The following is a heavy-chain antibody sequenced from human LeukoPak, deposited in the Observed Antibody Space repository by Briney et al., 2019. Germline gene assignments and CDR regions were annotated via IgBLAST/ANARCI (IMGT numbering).Heavy chain of an antibody. D-gene: IGHD3-9*01. J-gene: IGHJ3*02. CDR1: GYTFTSYA. Sequence: ASVKVSCKASGYTFTSYAMHWVRQAPGQRLEWMGWINAGNGNTKYSQKFQGRVTITRDTSASTAYMELSSLRSEDTAVYYCAGSRLLRYFDWSEDAFDIWGQGTMVTVSS. CDR3: AGSRLLRYFDWSEDAFDI. CDR2: INAGNGNT. V-gene: IGHV1-3*01.